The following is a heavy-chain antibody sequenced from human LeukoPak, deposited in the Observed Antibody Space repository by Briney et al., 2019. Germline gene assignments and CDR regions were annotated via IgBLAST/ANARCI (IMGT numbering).Heavy chain of an antibody. J-gene: IGHJ4*02. CDR3: ARVVGDTYGSGSYGDPVHLRY. CDR1: GFTVSSNY. D-gene: IGHD3-10*01. CDR2: IYSGGST. Sequence: GGSLRLSCAASGFTVSSNYMSWVRQAPGKGLEWVSVIYSGGSTYYADSVKGRFTISRDNSKNTLYLQMNSLRAEDTAVYYCARVVGDTYGSGSYGDPVHLRYWGQGTLVTVSS. V-gene: IGHV3-66*01.